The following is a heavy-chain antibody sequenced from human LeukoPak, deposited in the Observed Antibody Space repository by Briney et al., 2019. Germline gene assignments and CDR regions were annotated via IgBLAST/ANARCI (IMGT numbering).Heavy chain of an antibody. CDR3: AKPSGGLFYDSSAMADY. CDR2: IKQDGSEK. V-gene: IGHV3-7*01. J-gene: IGHJ4*02. Sequence: GGSLRLSCAASGFTFSSYWMSWVRQAPGKGLEWVANIKQDGSEKYYVDSVKGRFTISRDNAKNSLYLQMNSLRAEDTAVYYCAKPSGGLFYDSSAMADYWGQGTLVTVSS. D-gene: IGHD3-22*01. CDR1: GFTFSSYW.